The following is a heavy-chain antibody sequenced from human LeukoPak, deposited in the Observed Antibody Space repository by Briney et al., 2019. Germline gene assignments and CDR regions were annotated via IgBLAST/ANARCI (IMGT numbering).Heavy chain of an antibody. Sequence: SVKVSCKASGGTFSSYAISWVRQAPGQGLEWMGGIIPIFGTANYAQKFQGRVTITADESTSTAYMELSSLRSEDKAVYYCARSPRYFDWTYYFDYWGQGTLVTVSS. D-gene: IGHD3-9*01. CDR3: ARSPRYFDWTYYFDY. CDR1: GGTFSSYA. CDR2: IIPIFGTA. V-gene: IGHV1-69*13. J-gene: IGHJ4*02.